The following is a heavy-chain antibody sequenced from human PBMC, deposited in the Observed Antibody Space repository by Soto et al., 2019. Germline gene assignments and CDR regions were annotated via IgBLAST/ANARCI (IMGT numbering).Heavy chain of an antibody. CDR2: ISAYNGNT. Sequence: APVKVSCKASGYTITSYGISWVRQAPGQGLEWMGWISAYNGNTNYAQKLQGRVTMTTDTSTSTAYMELRSLRSDDTAVYYCARAFSRYYDSSGYYAYWSQGTLVTVSS. CDR3: ARAFSRYYDSSGYYAY. CDR1: GYTITSYG. D-gene: IGHD3-22*01. V-gene: IGHV1-18*01. J-gene: IGHJ4*02.